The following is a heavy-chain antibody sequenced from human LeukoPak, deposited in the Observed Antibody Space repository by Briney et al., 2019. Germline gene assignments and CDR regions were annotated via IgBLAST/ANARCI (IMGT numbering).Heavy chain of an antibody. J-gene: IGHJ4*02. D-gene: IGHD3-22*01. V-gene: IGHV3-53*01. CDR2: IYSGGST. CDR3: ASLYYYDSSGYSE. CDR1: GFTVSNNY. Sequence: PGGSLRLSCAASGFTVSNNYMSWVRQAPGKGLEWVSVIYSGGSTYYADSVKGRFTISRDNAKNSLYLQMNSLRAEDTAVYYCASLYYYDSSGYSEWGQGTLVTVSS.